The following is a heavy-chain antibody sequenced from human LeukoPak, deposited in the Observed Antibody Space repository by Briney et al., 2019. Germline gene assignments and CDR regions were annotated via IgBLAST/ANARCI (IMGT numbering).Heavy chain of an antibody. V-gene: IGHV3-30*02. D-gene: IGHD6-19*01. CDR2: IRYDGSNK. Sequence: GGSLRLSCAASGFTFSSYGMHWVPQAPGKGLEWVAFIRYDGSNKYYADSVKGRFTISRDNSKNTLYLQMNSLRAEDTAVYYCAKDIWAIAVAEPFDYWGQGTLVTVSS. CDR1: GFTFSSYG. CDR3: AKDIWAIAVAEPFDY. J-gene: IGHJ4*02.